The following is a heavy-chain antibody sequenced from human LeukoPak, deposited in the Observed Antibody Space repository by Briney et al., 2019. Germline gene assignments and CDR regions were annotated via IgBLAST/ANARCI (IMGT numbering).Heavy chain of an antibody. CDR3: ARDLSMTTVTNDY. CDR1: GFTFSSFA. CDR2: FGNDGLT. J-gene: IGHJ4*02. D-gene: IGHD4-17*01. V-gene: IGHV3-23*01. Sequence: GGSLRLSCAASGFTFSSFAMSWVRQAPGRGLEWVSSFGNDGLTYYADSVKGRFTISRDNSKNTLYLQMNSLRAEDTAVYYCARDLSMTTVTNDYWGQGTLVTVSS.